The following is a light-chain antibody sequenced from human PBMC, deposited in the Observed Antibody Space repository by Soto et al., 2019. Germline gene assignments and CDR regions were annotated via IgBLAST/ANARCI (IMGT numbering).Light chain of an antibody. CDR3: QSYDSTNHGV. CDR1: SGGIASNY. J-gene: IGLJ3*02. V-gene: IGLV6-57*01. Sequence: NFMLTQPHSVSESPGKTVTISCTRSSGGIASNYVQWYQQRPGSSPTTVIYEDNQRPSGVPDRFSGPIDSSSNSASLTISGLKTEDEADYYAQSYDSTNHGVFGGGTKLTVL. CDR2: EDN.